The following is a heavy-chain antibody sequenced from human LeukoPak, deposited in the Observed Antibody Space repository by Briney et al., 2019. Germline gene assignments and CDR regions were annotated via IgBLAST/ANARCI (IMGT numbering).Heavy chain of an antibody. J-gene: IGHJ4*02. CDR1: GFTFSSYG. Sequence: GGSLRPSCAASGFTFSSYGMHWVRQAPGKGLEWVAVISYDGSNKYYADSVKGRFAISRDNSKNTLYLQMNSLRAEDTAVYYCAKMCGGDCHSDYWGQGTLVTVSS. V-gene: IGHV3-30*18. D-gene: IGHD2-21*02. CDR2: ISYDGSNK. CDR3: AKMCGGDCHSDY.